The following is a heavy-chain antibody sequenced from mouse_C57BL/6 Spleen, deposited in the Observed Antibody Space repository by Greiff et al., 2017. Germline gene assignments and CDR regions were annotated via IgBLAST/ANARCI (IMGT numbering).Heavy chain of an antibody. CDR1: GFNIKNTY. Sequence: EVQLQESVAELVRPGASVKLSCTASGFNIKNTYMHWVKQRPEQGLEWIGRIDPANGNTKCAPKFQGKATITADTSSNTAYLQLSSLTSEDTAISYCARRGDYPSYAMDYWGQGTSVTVSS. D-gene: IGHD2-4*01. CDR3: ARRGDYPSYAMDY. J-gene: IGHJ4*01. V-gene: IGHV14-3*01. CDR2: IDPANGNT.